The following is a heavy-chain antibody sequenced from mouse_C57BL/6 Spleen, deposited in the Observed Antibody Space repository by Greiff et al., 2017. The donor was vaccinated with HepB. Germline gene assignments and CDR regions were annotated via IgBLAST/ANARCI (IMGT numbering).Heavy chain of an antibody. CDR2: ITPGSGGT. J-gene: IGHJ4*01. D-gene: IGHD3-2*01. V-gene: IGHV1-54*01. CDR1: GYAFTHYL. Sequence: VQLQQSGAELVRPGTSVKVSCKASGYAFTHYLIEWVKQRPGQGLEWIGVITPGSGGTNYNEKFKGKATLTADKSSSTAYMQLSSLTSEDSAVYFCASRRQPATGAMDYWGQGTSVTVSS. CDR3: ASRRQPATGAMDY.